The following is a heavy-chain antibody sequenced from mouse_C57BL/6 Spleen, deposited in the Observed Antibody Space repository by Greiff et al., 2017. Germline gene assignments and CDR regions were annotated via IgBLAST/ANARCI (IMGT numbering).Heavy chain of an antibody. J-gene: IGHJ3*01. CDR1: GFTFSSYA. V-gene: IGHV5-9-1*02. CDR2: ISSGGDYI. D-gene: IGHD1-1*01. CDR3: TRDRDYGSLFAY. Sequence: EVQLVESGEGLVKPGGSLKLSCAASGFTFSSYAMSWVRQTPEKRLEWVAYISSGGDYIYYADTVKGRFTISRDNARNTLYLQMSSLKSEDTAMYYCTRDRDYGSLFAYWGQGTLVTVSA.